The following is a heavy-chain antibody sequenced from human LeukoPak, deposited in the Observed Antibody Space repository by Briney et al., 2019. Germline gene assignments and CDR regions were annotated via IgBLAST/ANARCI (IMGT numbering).Heavy chain of an antibody. J-gene: IGHJ4*02. CDR1: GGSISSGSYY. CDR3: ASLRDYVWGSYRNY. D-gene: IGHD3-16*02. V-gene: IGHV4-61*02. Sequence: SQTLSLTCTVSGGSISSGSYYWSWIRQPAGKGLEWIERIYTSGSTYYNPSLKSRVTIPVYTSKNQFSLKLSSVTASDKPVYYGASLRDYVWGSYRNYLGRGTLVTVSS. CDR2: IYTSGST.